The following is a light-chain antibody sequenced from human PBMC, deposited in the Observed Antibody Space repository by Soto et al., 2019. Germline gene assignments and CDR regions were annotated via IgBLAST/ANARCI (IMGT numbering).Light chain of an antibody. CDR1: QSVSSN. Sequence: EIVMTQSPATLSVSPGERATLSCRASQSVSSNLAWYQRKPGQAPRLLIYGASTRATGIPARFSGSGSGTEFTLTISSLQSEDCAVYYCQHFNNWRLIFGGGTKVEIK. V-gene: IGKV3-15*01. J-gene: IGKJ4*01. CDR2: GAS. CDR3: QHFNNWRLI.